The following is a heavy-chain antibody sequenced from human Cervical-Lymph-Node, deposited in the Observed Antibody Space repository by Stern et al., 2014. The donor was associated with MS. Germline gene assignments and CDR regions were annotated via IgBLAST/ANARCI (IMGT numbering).Heavy chain of an antibody. J-gene: IGHJ4*02. CDR2: IWYDGSNK. D-gene: IGHD2-15*01. Sequence: VQLVESGGGVVQPGRSLRLSCVASGFTFSSYGMHWVRQAPGQGLEWVAVIWYDGSNKYYADSVKGRFTIFRDNSKNTLYLQMNSLRAEDTAVYYCARDREVLGYCSGGSCYLLDYWGQGTLVTVSS. CDR3: ARDREVLGYCSGGSCYLLDY. V-gene: IGHV3-33*01. CDR1: GFTFSSYG.